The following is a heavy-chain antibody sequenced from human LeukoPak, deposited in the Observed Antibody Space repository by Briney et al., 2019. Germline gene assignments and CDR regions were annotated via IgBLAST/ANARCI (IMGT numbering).Heavy chain of an antibody. CDR3: ARTPQDFYYMDV. Sequence: SETLSLTCAVYGGSSSGYYWSWIRQPPGKGLEWIGEINHSGSTNYNPSLKSRVTISVDTSKNQFSLKLSSVTAADTAVYYCARTPQDFYYMDVWGKGTTVTVSS. D-gene: IGHD2-15*01. J-gene: IGHJ6*03. CDR2: INHSGST. CDR1: GGSSSGYY. V-gene: IGHV4-34*01.